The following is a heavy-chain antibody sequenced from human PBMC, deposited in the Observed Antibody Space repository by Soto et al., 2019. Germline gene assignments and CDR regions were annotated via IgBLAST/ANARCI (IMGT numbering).Heavy chain of an antibody. J-gene: IGHJ4*02. CDR2: ISSSSGTI. Sequence: EVQLVESGGGLVQPGGSLRLSCSASGFTFSSYNMNWVRQAPGKGLEWVSYISSSSGTIYYADSVKGRFTISRDNAKNSMYLQMNSLREEDTAVYYGARPRGYSYVLRDYWGQGTLVTVSS. CDR1: GFTFSSYN. D-gene: IGHD5-18*01. V-gene: IGHV3-48*02. CDR3: ARPRGYSYVLRDY.